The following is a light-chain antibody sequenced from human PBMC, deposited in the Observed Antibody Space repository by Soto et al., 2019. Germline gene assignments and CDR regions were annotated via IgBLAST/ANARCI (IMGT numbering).Light chain of an antibody. CDR1: QTISSW. Sequence: DIQMTQSPSTLSGSVGDRVTITCRASQTISSWLAWYQQKPGKAPKLLIYKSSTFKSGVPSRCSGSGSGTEFTLTISSLQPDDFATYYCQHYNSYSEAFGQGTKVDIK. J-gene: IGKJ1*01. CDR3: QHYNSYSEA. CDR2: KSS. V-gene: IGKV1-5*03.